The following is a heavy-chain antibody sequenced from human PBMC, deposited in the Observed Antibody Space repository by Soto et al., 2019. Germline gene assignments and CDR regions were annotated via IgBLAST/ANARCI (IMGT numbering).Heavy chain of an antibody. CDR2: IYYSGST. Sequence: TLSHACTVSDDSISSGGSYYCRIRQHPGKGLEWIGYIYYSGSTYYNPSLKSRVTISVDTSKNQFSLKMSSVTAADTAVYYCARSYRGAAAGPFDHWGQGTLVNVSS. D-gene: IGHD6-13*01. J-gene: IGHJ4*02. V-gene: IGHV4-31*03. CDR1: DDSISSGGSY. CDR3: ARSYRGAAAGPFDH.